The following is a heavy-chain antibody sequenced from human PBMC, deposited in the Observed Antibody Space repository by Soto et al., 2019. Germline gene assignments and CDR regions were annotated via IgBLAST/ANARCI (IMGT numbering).Heavy chain of an antibody. CDR2: INHSGST. J-gene: IGHJ4*02. CDR3: ARGDSSGARDFDY. CDR1: GGSFSGYY. D-gene: IGHD6-19*01. V-gene: IGHV4-34*01. Sequence: QVQLQQWGAGLLKPSETLSLTCAVYGGSFSGYYWSWIRQPPGKGLEWIGEINHSGSTNYNPSLNSRVTISVDTSKNQFSLKLSSVTAADTAVYYCARGDSSGARDFDYWGQGTLVTVSS.